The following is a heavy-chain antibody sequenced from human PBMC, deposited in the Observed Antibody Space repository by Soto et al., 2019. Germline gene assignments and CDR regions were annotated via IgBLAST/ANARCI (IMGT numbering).Heavy chain of an antibody. CDR1: GFTFSSYW. CDR3: ATSVYARPFDY. V-gene: IGHV3-74*01. CDR2: INSDGSST. D-gene: IGHD2-8*01. J-gene: IGHJ4*02. Sequence: GGSLRLSCAASGFTFSSYWMHWVRQAPGKGLVWVSRINSDGSSTSYADSVKGRFTISRDNAKNTLYLQMNSLRAEDTAVYYCATSVYARPFDYWGQGTLVTVSS.